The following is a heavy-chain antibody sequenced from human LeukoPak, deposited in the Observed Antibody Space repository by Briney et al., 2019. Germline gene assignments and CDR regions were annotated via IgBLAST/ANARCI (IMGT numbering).Heavy chain of an antibody. CDR3: DRQAYYYDSSGYSTLFDY. D-gene: IGHD3-22*01. CDR1: GGSISSGDYY. Sequence: SETLSLTCTVSGGSISSGDYYWSWIRQPPGKGLEWIGYIYYSGSTYYNPSLKSRVTISVDTSKNQFSLKLSSVTAADTAVYYCDRQAYYYDSSGYSTLFDYWGQGTLVTVSS. CDR2: IYYSGST. J-gene: IGHJ4*02. V-gene: IGHV4-30-4*01.